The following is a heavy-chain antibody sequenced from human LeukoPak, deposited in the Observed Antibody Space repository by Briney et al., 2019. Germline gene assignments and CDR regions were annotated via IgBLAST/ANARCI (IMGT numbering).Heavy chain of an antibody. CDR3: AELGITMIGGV. Sequence: SGGSLRLSCAASGFTFSSYEMNWVRQAPGKGLEWVSYISSSGSTIYYADSVKGRFTISRDNAKNSLYLQMNSLRAEDTAVYYCAELGITMIGGVXXKGTTVTIXS. V-gene: IGHV3-48*03. J-gene: IGHJ6*04. D-gene: IGHD3-10*02. CDR2: ISSSGSTI. CDR1: GFTFSSYE.